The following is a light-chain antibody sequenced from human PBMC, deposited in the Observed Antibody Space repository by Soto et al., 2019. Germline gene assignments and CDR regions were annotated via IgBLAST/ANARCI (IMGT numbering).Light chain of an antibody. CDR3: QQYKSYPWT. Sequence: DIQMTQSPSTLSASVGDRVTITCRASQRIDIRLAWCQQRPGKAPRVLIYKASSVEHGVTSRFSGSGSGTEFTITISSLQPDDFATYYCQQYKSYPWTFGQGTKVELK. CDR2: KAS. CDR1: QRIDIR. J-gene: IGKJ1*01. V-gene: IGKV1-5*03.